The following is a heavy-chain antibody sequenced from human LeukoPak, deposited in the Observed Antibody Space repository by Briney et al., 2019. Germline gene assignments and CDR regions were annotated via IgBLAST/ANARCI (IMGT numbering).Heavy chain of an antibody. CDR2: INHSGST. CDR1: GGSFSGYY. V-gene: IGHV4-34*01. Sequence: NPSETLSLTCAVYGGSFSGYYWSWIRQPPGKGLEWIGEINHSGSTNYNPSLKSRVTISVDTSKNQFSLKLSSVTAADTAVYYCARAYGDYHYWGQGTLVTVSS. CDR3: ARAYGDYHY. J-gene: IGHJ4*02. D-gene: IGHD4-17*01.